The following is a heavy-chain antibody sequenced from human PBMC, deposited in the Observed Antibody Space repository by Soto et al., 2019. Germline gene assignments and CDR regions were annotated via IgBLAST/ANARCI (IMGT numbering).Heavy chain of an antibody. CDR3: ARGLATLPVFAFDI. CDR1: GISLSTSGVG. J-gene: IGHJ3*02. CDR2: VYWNDDK. D-gene: IGHD1-1*01. V-gene: IGHV2-5*01. Sequence: SGPMLVNPTQTLTLTCTLSGISLSTSGVGLGWIRQTPGKALEWLALVYWNDDKHYRPSLKSRLTITKDTSKNQAILTMTNMDPVDTATYYCARGLATLPVFAFDIWGQGTEVTVSS.